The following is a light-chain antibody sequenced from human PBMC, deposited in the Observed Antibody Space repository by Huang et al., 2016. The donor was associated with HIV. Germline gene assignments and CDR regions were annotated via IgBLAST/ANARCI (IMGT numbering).Light chain of an antibody. V-gene: IGKV3-20*01. Sequence: PGERATLSCRASQSVNNNYLAWYQQKPGQAPRLLIYRASTRATGIPDRFSGSGSGTDFTLTISRLEPDDFAVYYCQQFGSSPPYSFGQGPSWRSN. CDR1: QSVNNNY. CDR2: RAS. J-gene: IGKJ2*03. CDR3: QQFGSSPPYS.